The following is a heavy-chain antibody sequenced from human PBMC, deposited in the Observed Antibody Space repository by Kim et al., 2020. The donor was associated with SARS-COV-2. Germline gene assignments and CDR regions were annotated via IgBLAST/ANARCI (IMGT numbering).Heavy chain of an antibody. CDR2: INTGNGNT. CDR3: ARIGDWGY. V-gene: IGHV1-3*04. D-gene: IGHD2-21*02. CDR1: GYTFTNNI. J-gene: IGHJ4*02. Sequence: ASVKVSCKASGYTFTNNIIHWVRQAPGQRLEGMGWINTGNGNTKYSKKFQDRVTITRDISASTAYMELSSLRSEDTAVYYCARIGDWGYWGQGTLVTVSS.